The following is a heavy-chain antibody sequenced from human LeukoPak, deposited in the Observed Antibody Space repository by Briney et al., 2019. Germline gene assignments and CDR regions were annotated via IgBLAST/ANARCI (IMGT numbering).Heavy chain of an antibody. CDR3: ARGLAGPIDY. CDR2: INHSGST. V-gene: IGHV4-34*01. J-gene: IGHJ4*02. CDR1: GGSFSGYY. Sequence: SETLSLTCAVYGGSFSGYYWSWIRQPPGKGLEWIGEINHSGSTDYNPSLKSRVTISVDTSKNQFSLKLSSVTAADTAVYYCARGLAGPIDYWGQGTLVTVSS. D-gene: IGHD6-13*01.